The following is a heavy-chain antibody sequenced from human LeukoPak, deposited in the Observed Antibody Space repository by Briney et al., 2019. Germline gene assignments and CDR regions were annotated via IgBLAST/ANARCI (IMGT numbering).Heavy chain of an antibody. CDR2: IYYSGIT. CDR3: ARWEASSVAFDI. J-gene: IGHJ3*02. Sequence: SETLSLTCTISCGSIITYYWSWIRQPPGREREWIGYIYYSGITDYSPSLKSRVTISIDTSKKQFSLKLSSVTAADTAVYYCARWEASSVAFDIWGQGTLVTVSS. CDR1: CGSIITYY. V-gene: IGHV4-59*01. D-gene: IGHD1-26*01.